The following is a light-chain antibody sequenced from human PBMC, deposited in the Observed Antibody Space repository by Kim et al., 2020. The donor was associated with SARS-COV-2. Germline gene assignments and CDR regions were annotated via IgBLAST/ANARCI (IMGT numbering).Light chain of an antibody. Sequence: YELTQPPSVSVSPGQTASITCSGDKLGDKYACWYQQKPGKSPVLVIYQDSKRPSGIPERFSGSNSGNTATLTISGTQTMDEADCYCQAWDSSTVVFGG. V-gene: IGLV3-1*01. J-gene: IGLJ2*01. CDR3: QAWDSSTVV. CDR2: QDS. CDR1: KLGDKY.